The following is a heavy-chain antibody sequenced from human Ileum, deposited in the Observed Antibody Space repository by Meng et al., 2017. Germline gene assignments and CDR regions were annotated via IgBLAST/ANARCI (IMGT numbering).Heavy chain of an antibody. V-gene: IGHV1-69*05. J-gene: IGHJ4*02. CDR3: VRGSTISFVWVDY. CDR1: GGTFKSHA. CDR2: IIPLFGTT. Sequence: QVQLVQCVAEGKKSGSSGKVSCKASGGTFKSHAINWVRQAPGQGLEWVGGIIPLFGTTHYAEKFQGRVTLTTDESTGTAYMEMSNLRSEDTAVYYCVRGSTISFVWVDYWGQGTLVTVSS. D-gene: IGHD2/OR15-2a*01.